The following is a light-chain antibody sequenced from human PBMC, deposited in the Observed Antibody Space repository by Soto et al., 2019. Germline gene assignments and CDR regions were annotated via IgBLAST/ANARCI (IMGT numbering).Light chain of an antibody. CDR3: ISYTSTSTLV. J-gene: IGLJ1*01. Sequence: QSVLTQPASVSGSPGQSITISCTGTSSDVGGYNYVSWYQQYPGKAPKLMIYEVSNRPSGVSNRFSGSKSGNTASLTISGLQAEDEADYYCISYTSTSTLVFATGLQVAVL. V-gene: IGLV2-14*01. CDR1: SSDVGGYNY. CDR2: EVS.